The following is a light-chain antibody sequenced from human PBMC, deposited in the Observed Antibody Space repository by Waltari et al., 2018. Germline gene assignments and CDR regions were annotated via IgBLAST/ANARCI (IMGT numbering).Light chain of an antibody. CDR2: DVS. V-gene: IGLV2-14*03. CDR1: SSDVGTYNY. J-gene: IGLJ2*01. CDR3: SSYISSSTLEL. Sequence: QSALTQPASVSGSPGQSITISCTGTSSDVGTYNYVSWYQQHPGKAPKLTIFDVSIRPAGVSNRFSGSKSGNTASLTISGLQAEDEADYYCSSYISSSTLELFGGGTSLTVL.